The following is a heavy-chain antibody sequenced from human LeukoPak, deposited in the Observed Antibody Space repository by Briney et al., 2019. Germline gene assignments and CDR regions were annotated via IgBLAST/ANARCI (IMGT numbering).Heavy chain of an antibody. CDR3: ARDGDYFGDY. D-gene: IGHD4-17*01. V-gene: IGHV4-34*01. J-gene: IGHJ4*02. CDR1: SLSGYY. CDR2: INHSGST. Sequence: SETLSLTCAGSLSGYYWSWIRQPPGKGLEWIGEINHSGSTNYNPSLRSRLTILVDTSKNQFSLKLYSVTAADTAVYYCARDGDYFGDYWGQGTLVTVSS.